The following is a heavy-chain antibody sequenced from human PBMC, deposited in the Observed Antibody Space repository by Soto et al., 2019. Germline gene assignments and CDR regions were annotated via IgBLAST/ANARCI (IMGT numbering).Heavy chain of an antibody. CDR2: MNPNSGNT. D-gene: IGHD1-26*01. V-gene: IGHV1-8*01. CDR3: AREKVGANDY. J-gene: IGHJ4*02. Sequence: GASVKVSCKASGYTFTSYDINWVRQATGQGLEWMGWMNPNSGNTGYAQKFQGRVSMTRNTSISTAYMELSSLRSDDTAVYYCAREKVGANDYWGRGTLVTVSS. CDR1: GYTFTSYD.